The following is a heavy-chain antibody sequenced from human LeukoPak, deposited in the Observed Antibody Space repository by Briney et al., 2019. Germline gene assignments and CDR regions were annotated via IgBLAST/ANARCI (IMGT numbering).Heavy chain of an antibody. CDR3: AIMHPYYDGSGYWVQ. Sequence: GGSLRLSCAASGFTFSSYAMSWVRQAPGKGLEWVSGISGSGGSTYYGDSVKGRFTISRDNPRNTLYMEMNSLRAEDTALYYCAIMHPYYDGSGYWVQWGQGTLVTVSS. D-gene: IGHD3-22*01. CDR1: GFTFSSYA. J-gene: IGHJ4*02. CDR2: ISGSGGST. V-gene: IGHV3-23*01.